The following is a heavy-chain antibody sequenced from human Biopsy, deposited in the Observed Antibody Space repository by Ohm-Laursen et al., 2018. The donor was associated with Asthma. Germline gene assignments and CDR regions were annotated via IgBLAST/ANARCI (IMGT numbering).Heavy chain of an antibody. J-gene: IGHJ3*02. CDR1: GGSISSSSYY. CDR2: IDCNGST. D-gene: IGHD1-1*01. CDR3: ARDGRLTSYPGTFHI. Sequence: SDTLSLTCIVSGGSISSSSYYWGWIRQTPEKGLEWIGSIDCNGSTYYNPSLKSRVTISVETSKKQLTLHLSSVTAADTAVYYCARDGRLTSYPGTFHIWGQGTMVTVSS. V-gene: IGHV4-39*02.